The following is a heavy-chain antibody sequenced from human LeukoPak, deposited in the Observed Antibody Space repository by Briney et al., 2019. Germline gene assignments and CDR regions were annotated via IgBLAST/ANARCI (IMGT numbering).Heavy chain of an antibody. J-gene: IGHJ4*02. Sequence: GGSLRLSCAASGFTFSSYWMNWVRQAPGKGREWVANIKQDGSEKDYVDSVKGRFTTSRDNAKNSLYLQMNSLRAEDTAVYYCARVSSLAVAGFFDYWGQGILVTVSS. CDR3: ARVSSLAVAGFFDY. CDR1: GFTFSSYW. D-gene: IGHD6-19*01. V-gene: IGHV3-7*01. CDR2: IKQDGSEK.